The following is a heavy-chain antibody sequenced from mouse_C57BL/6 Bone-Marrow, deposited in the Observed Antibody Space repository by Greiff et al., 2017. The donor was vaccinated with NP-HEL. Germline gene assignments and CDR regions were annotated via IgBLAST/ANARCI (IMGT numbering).Heavy chain of an antibody. J-gene: IGHJ2*01. Sequence: QVQLQQSGAELARPGASVKLSCTASGYTFTSYGMSWVQQRTGQGLEWIGEIYPRSGNTYYNEKFKGKATLTADKSSSTAYMELRSLTSEDSAVYVCARPIYGSSPYYVDYWGQGTTLTVSS. CDR3: ARPIYGSSPYYVDY. CDR1: GYTFTSYG. V-gene: IGHV1-81*01. D-gene: IGHD1-1*01. CDR2: IYPRSGNT.